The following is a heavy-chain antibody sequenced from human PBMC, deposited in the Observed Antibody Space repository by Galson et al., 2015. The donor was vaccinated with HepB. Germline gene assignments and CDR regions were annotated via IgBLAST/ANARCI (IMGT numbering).Heavy chain of an antibody. V-gene: IGHV6-1*01. CDR1: GDSVSSNSAA. J-gene: IGHJ6*02. CDR2: TYYRSKRYK. CDR3: AYGLDV. Sequence: CAISGDSVSSNSAAWNWIRQSPSRGLEWLGRTYYRSKRYKDYAVSVKGRITINTDTSKNQVSLQLSSVTPEDTAVYYCAYGLDVWGQGTTVTVSS.